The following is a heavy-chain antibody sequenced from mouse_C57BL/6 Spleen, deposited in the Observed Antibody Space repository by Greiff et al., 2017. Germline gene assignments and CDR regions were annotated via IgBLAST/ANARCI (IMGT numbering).Heavy chain of an antibody. CDR3: ASSLPFAY. Sequence: EVQVVESGAELVKPGASVKLSCTSSGFNIKDSYMHWVKQRPERALEWIGRFDPEDGETKYAPKFQGKATITAYTSSNTAYLQLSSLTSEDTAVYYGASSLPFAYWGQGTLVTVSA. V-gene: IGHV14-2*01. J-gene: IGHJ3*01. CDR1: GFNIKDSY. CDR2: FDPEDGET. D-gene: IGHD1-2*01.